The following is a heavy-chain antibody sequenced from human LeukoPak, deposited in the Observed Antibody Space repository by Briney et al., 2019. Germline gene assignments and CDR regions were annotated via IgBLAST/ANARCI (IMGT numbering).Heavy chain of an antibody. V-gene: IGHV3-64D*06. CDR1: GFTFNRFY. CDR3: VEDRSIAAPNNDFFDS. CDR2: ISSNGATT. J-gene: IGHJ4*02. Sequence: GGSLRLSCSASGFTFNRFYLHWVRQAPGKGLEFVSHISSNGATTYYADSVKGRFTISRDNSKNTLYLQMSSLRADDTAVYYCVEDRSIAAPNNDFFDSWGQGALVTVSS. D-gene: IGHD6-6*01.